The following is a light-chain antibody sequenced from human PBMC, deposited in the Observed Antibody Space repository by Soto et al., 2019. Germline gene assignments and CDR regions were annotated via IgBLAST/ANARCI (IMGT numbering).Light chain of an antibody. Sequence: DIVVTQSPATLSASPGERVTLSCRASQSVSSSYLAWYQQKPGQAPRLLIYGASSRATGIPGRFSGSGSGTDFTLTISRLEPEDFAVYYCQQYGRSPFTFGPGTKVDIK. CDR3: QQYGRSPFT. V-gene: IGKV3-20*01. CDR1: QSVSSSY. J-gene: IGKJ3*01. CDR2: GAS.